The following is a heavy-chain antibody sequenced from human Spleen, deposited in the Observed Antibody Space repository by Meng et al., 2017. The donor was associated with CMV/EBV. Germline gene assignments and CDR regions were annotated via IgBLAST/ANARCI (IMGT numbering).Heavy chain of an antibody. D-gene: IGHD2-15*01. J-gene: IGHJ4*02. Sequence: SETLSLTCTVSGGSISDGYYWGWIRQPPGEGLEWIGSIYHSGSTSYNPSLKSRVTISVDTSKNQFSLKLSSVTAADTAVYYCTTGWYPWRVDYWGQGTLVTVSS. V-gene: IGHV4-38-2*02. CDR3: TTGWYPWRVDY. CDR1: GGSISDGYY. CDR2: IYHSGST.